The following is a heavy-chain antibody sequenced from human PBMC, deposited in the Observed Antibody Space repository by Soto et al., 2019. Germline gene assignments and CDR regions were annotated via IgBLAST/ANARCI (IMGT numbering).Heavy chain of an antibody. V-gene: IGHV1-2*02. CDR2: INPNSGGT. J-gene: IGHJ4*02. CDR3: ARFQSSVAGTLADY. D-gene: IGHD6-19*01. Sequence: ASVKVSCKTSGFTFTDYYMHWVRQAPGQGLEWTGWINPNSGGTNYAQSFQGRVTMTRDTSISTAYMEVRRLRSDDTAVYYCARFQSSVAGTLADYWGQGTLVTVSS. CDR1: GFTFTDYY.